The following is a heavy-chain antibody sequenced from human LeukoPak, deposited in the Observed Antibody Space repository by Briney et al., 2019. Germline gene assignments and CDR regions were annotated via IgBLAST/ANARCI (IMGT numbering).Heavy chain of an antibody. V-gene: IGHV4-59*08. CDR2: IFYSGTT. D-gene: IGHD6-13*01. CDR3: ARGETSSSWYFDY. Sequence: SETLSLTCTVSNGSISGYYWSWIRQPPGRGLEWIGYIFYSGTTNYNPSLKSRVTISVDTSKNQFSLRLSSVTAADTAVYYCARGETSSSWYFDYWGQGTLVTVSS. CDR1: NGSISGYY. J-gene: IGHJ4*02.